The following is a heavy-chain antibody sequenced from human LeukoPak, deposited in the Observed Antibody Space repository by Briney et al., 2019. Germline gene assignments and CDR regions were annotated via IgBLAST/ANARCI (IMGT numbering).Heavy chain of an antibody. D-gene: IGHD3-22*01. Sequence: PSETLSLTCAAYGGSFSGYYWSWIRQPPGKGLEWIGEINHSGSTNYNPSLKSRVTISVDTSKNQFSLKLSSVTAADTAVYYCARLHRDYDSSGYVDSWFDPWGQGTLVTVSS. CDR1: GGSFSGYY. CDR2: INHSGST. V-gene: IGHV4-34*01. CDR3: ARLHRDYDSSGYVDSWFDP. J-gene: IGHJ5*02.